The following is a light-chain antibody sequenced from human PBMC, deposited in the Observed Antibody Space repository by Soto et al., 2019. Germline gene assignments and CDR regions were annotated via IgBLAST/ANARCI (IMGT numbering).Light chain of an antibody. V-gene: IGKV1-39*01. CDR1: QTIGTW. Sequence: IQMTQSPSTLPASVGDRVTITCRASQTIGTWLAWYQQKPAKAPKLLIYAASSLQSGVPSRFSGSGSGTDFTLTISSLQPEDFATYYCQQSYSTPITFGQGTRLETK. CDR3: QQSYSTPIT. CDR2: AAS. J-gene: IGKJ5*01.